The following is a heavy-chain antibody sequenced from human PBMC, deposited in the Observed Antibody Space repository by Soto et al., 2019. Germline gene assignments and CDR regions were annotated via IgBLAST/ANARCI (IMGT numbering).Heavy chain of an antibody. CDR3: ARSFKSRSHYYYYGMDV. CDR2: IYHSGST. J-gene: IGHJ6*02. CDR1: GGSISSSNW. V-gene: IGHV4-4*02. Sequence: SETLSLTCAVSGGSISSSNWWSWVRQPPGKGLEWIGEIYHSGSTNYNPSLKSRVTISVDKSKNQFSLKLSSVTAADTAVYYCARSFKSRSHYYYYGMDVWGQGTTVTVSS.